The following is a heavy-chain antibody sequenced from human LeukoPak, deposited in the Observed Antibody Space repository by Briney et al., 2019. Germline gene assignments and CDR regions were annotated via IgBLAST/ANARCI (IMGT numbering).Heavy chain of an antibody. V-gene: IGHV3-53*01. CDR3: ASGPTAVTRSY. J-gene: IGHJ4*02. D-gene: IGHD4-17*01. CDR1: GFTVSSSY. CDR2: IYSGGIT. Sequence: PGGSLRLSCAASGFTVSSSYMSWVRQAPGKGLEWVSIIYSGGITYYANSAKGRFTMSRDNSKNMLYLQMHSLRAEDTAVYYCASGPTAVTRSYWGRGTLVTVSS.